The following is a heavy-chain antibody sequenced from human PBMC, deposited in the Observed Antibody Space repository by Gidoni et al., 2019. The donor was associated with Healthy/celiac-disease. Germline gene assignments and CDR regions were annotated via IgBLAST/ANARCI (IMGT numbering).Heavy chain of an antibody. CDR3: AREGIAAAGSWFDP. CDR1: GFTFSSYG. CDR2: IWYDGSNK. J-gene: IGHJ5*02. Sequence: QVQLVESGGGVVQPGRSLRLSCAASGFTFSSYGMNWVRQAPGKGLGWLAVIWYDGSNKYYADSVKGRFTISRDNSKNTLYLQMNSLRAEDTAVYYCAREGIAAAGSWFDPWGQGTLVTVSS. D-gene: IGHD6-13*01. V-gene: IGHV3-33*01.